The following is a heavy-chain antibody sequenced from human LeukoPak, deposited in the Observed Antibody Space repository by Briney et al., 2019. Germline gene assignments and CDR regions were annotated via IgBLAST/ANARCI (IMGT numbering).Heavy chain of an antibody. V-gene: IGHV3-9*01. CDR1: GFSFSSYW. Sequence: PGRSLRLSCAASGFSFSSYWMHWVRQAPGKGLEWVSGISWNSGSIGYADSVKGRFTISRDNAKNSLYLQMNSLRAEDTALYYCARGYCSGTSCYSGGTFDYWGQATLVTVSS. CDR3: ARGYCSGTSCYSGGTFDY. J-gene: IGHJ4*02. CDR2: ISWNSGSI. D-gene: IGHD2-2*01.